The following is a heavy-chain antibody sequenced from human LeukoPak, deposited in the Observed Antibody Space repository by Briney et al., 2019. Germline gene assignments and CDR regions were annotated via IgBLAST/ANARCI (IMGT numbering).Heavy chain of an antibody. CDR1: GGSISGYY. V-gene: IGHV4-39*02. J-gene: IGHJ4*02. CDR3: TRRGVAAAATNFDY. Sequence: SETLSLTCTVSGGSISGYYWGWIRQPPGKGLEWIGSIYYSGTPYYNPSLETRLTISVDTSKSHFSLKLSSVTAADTAVYYCTRRGVAAAATNFDYWGQGTLVTVSS. D-gene: IGHD3-10*01. CDR2: IYYSGTP.